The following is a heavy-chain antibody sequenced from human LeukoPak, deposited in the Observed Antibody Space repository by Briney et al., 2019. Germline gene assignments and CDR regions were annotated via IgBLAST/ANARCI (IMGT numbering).Heavy chain of an antibody. CDR2: IRSKANSYAT. CDR3: STHTHGDYAGPTFDY. CDR1: GFTFSGSA. J-gene: IGHJ4*02. Sequence: PGGSLKLSCAASGFTFSGSAIHWLRQASGKGLEWVGRIRSKANSYATSYAASVKGRFTISRDDSKNTAYLQMNSLETGDTAVYYCSTHTHGDYAGPTFDYWGQGILVTVSS. V-gene: IGHV3-73*01. D-gene: IGHD4-17*01.